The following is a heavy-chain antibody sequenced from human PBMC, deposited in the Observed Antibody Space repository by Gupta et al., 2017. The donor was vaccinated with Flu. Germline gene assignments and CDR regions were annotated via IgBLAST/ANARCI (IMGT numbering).Heavy chain of an antibody. J-gene: IGHJ5*02. V-gene: IGHV3-11*01. CDR3: ARSQGALRPNWLDP. CDR1: GFTVGLYY. CDR2: ISASGSTV. Sequence: SGFTVGLYYMNWIRQAPGKRLECVAYISASGSTVFYADSVKGRFTISRDSANNSVHLQMNNLRVEDAAVYYCARSQGALRPNWLDPWGQGALVAVS. D-gene: IGHD6-6*01.